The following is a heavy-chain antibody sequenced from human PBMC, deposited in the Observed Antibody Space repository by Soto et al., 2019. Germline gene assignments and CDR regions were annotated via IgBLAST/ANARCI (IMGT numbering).Heavy chain of an antibody. D-gene: IGHD6-25*01. V-gene: IGHV4-59*01. CDR3: ARPHGGSSGWDNWFDP. CDR2: IYYSGST. CDR1: GGSISSYY. Sequence: SETLSLTCTVSGGSISSYYWSWIRQPPGKGLEWIGYIYYSGSTNYNPSLKSRVTISVDTSKNQFSLKLSSVTAADTAVYYCARPHGGSSGWDNWFDPWGQGVMVTVSS. J-gene: IGHJ5*02.